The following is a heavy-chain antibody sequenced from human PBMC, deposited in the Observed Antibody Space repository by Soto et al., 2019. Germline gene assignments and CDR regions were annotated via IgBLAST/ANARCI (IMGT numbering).Heavy chain of an antibody. D-gene: IGHD7-27*01. CDR3: TRGAGEHQKLEGYYYGLDV. CDR2: TRNKANSYTT. J-gene: IGHJ6*02. Sequence: PVGSLRLSCAASGFTLSDHYMDWVRQAPGKGREWVGRTRNKANSYTTEYAASVKGRFTISRDDSENSLSLQMNSLKTDDTAVYYCTRGAGEHQKLEGYYYGLDVWGPGTTVTVS. V-gene: IGHV3-72*01. CDR1: GFTLSDHY.